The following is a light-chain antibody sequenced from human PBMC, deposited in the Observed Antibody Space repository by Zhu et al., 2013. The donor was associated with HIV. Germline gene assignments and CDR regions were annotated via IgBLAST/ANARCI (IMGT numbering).Light chain of an antibody. CDR3: QQYGSSPSSA. J-gene: IGKJ4*01. CDR1: QSVSSSY. CDR2: GAS. Sequence: EIVLTQSPGTLSLSPGERATPSCRASQSVSSSYLAWYQQKPGQAPRLLIYGASSRATGIPDRFSGSGSGTDFTLTISRLEPEDFAVYYCQQYGSSPSSAFGGGTKVEIK. V-gene: IGKV3-20*01.